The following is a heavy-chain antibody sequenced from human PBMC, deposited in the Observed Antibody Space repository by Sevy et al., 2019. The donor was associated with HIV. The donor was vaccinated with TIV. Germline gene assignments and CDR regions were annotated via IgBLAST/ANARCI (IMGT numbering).Heavy chain of an antibody. CDR1: GDSISSSSYY. J-gene: IGHJ4*02. V-gene: IGHV4-39*01. CDR3: AISNPYYDFWSGYMTSGYFDF. Sequence: SETLSLTCIVSGDSISSSSYYWGWIRQPPGKGLEWIASISYSGNTYYNPSLKSRTTMSIDTSKNQFFLTLNSVTAPDAAVYYCAISNPYYDFWSGYMTSGYFDFWGPGTLVIVSS. D-gene: IGHD3-3*01. CDR2: ISYSGNT.